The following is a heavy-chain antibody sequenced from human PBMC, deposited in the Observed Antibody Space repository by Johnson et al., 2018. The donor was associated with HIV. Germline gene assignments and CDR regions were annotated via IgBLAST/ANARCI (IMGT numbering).Heavy chain of an antibody. Sequence: VQLVESGGGLVQPGGSLRLSCAASGLTVSSNYMSWVRQAPGKGLEWVSVLYSDGGTYYADSVKGRFTISRDNSKNTLYLQMNSLRADDTAVYYCAREGIWYCSGGSCYGAFDIWGQGTMVTVSS. J-gene: IGHJ3*02. CDR3: AREGIWYCSGGSCYGAFDI. V-gene: IGHV3-66*02. CDR2: LYSDGGT. CDR1: GLTVSSNY. D-gene: IGHD2-15*01.